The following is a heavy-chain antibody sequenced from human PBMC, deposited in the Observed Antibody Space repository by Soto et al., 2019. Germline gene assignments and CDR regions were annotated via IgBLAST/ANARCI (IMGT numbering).Heavy chain of an antibody. Sequence: EVQLVESGGGLVQPGGSLRLSCAVSGFTFGSYWMNWVRLIPGKGLEWVAYITPDGSATYYVDSEQGRFTISRDNAKNSLYRQRNSLRVEDTYVYYCARAGYGGPGGYYYFDYWGQGTLVTVS. J-gene: IGHJ4*02. V-gene: IGHV3-7*01. CDR2: ITPDGSAT. CDR3: ARAGYGGPGGYYYFDY. CDR1: GFTFGSYW. D-gene: IGHD5-12*01.